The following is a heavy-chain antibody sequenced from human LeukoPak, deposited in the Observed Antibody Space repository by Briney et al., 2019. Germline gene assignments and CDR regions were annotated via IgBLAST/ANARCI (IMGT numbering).Heavy chain of an antibody. D-gene: IGHD5-24*01. CDR2: IYYSGST. V-gene: IGHV4-38-2*02. Sequence: SETLSLTCTVSGYSISSGYYWGWIRPPPGKGLEWIGYIYYSGSTNYNPSLKSRVTISVDTSKNQFSMKLSSVTAADTAVYYCARELGDGYQTRYYYYMDVWGKGTTVTVSS. CDR1: GYSISSGYY. CDR3: ARELGDGYQTRYYYYMDV. J-gene: IGHJ6*03.